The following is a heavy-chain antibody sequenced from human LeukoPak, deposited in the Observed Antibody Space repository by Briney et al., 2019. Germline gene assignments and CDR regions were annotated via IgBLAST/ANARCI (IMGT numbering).Heavy chain of an antibody. CDR3: AKGKEGVATYFDY. V-gene: IGHV3-30*18. Sequence: PGRSLRLSCAASGFTFSSYGMHWVRQAPGKGLEWVAVISYDGSNKYYADSVKGRFTISRDNSKNTLYLQMNSLRAEDTAVYYCAKGKEGVATYFDYWGQGTLVTVSS. CDR2: ISYDGSNK. CDR1: GFTFSSYG. D-gene: IGHD5-12*01. J-gene: IGHJ4*02.